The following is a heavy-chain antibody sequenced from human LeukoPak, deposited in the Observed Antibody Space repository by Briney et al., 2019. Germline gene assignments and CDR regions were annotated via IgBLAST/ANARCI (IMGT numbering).Heavy chain of an antibody. Sequence: GGSLRLSCAASGFTFSSYTMSWVRQAPGKGLEWVSTITTSDGNTYYADSVKGRFTVSRDNSKNSLYLQMNSLRAEDTAVYYCARDPHHYDFWSGYSYYFDYWGQGTLVTVSS. D-gene: IGHD3-3*01. J-gene: IGHJ4*02. CDR1: GFTFSSYT. CDR3: ARDPHHYDFWSGYSYYFDY. CDR2: ITTSDGNT. V-gene: IGHV3-23*01.